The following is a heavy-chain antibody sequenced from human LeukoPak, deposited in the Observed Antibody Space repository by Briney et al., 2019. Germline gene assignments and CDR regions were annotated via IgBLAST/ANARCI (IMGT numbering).Heavy chain of an antibody. D-gene: IGHD4-23*01. CDR3: ASLYGGNSGFGY. CDR2: INHSGST. CDR1: GGSFSGYY. J-gene: IGHJ4*02. V-gene: IGHV4-34*01. Sequence: SETLSLTCAVYGGSFSGYYWSWIRQPPGKGLEWIGEINHSGSTNYNPSLKSRVTISVDTSKNQFSLKLSSVTAADTAVYYCASLYGGNSGFGYWGQGTLVTVSS.